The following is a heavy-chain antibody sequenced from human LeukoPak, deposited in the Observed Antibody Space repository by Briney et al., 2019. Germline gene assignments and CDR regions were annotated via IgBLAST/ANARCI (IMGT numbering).Heavy chain of an antibody. CDR2: IYYSGST. CDR3: ARARFLEWLYHDY. D-gene: IGHD3-3*01. Sequence: SEXLXLTCTVSGGSISSGGYYWSWIRQHPGKGLEWIGYIYYSGSTYYNPSLKSRVTISVDTSKNQFSLKLSSVTAADTAVYYCARARFLEWLYHDYWGQGTLVTVSS. J-gene: IGHJ4*02. CDR1: GGSISSGGYY. V-gene: IGHV4-31*03.